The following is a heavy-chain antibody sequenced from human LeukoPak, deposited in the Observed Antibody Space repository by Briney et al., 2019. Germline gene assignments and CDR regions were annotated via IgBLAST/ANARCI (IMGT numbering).Heavy chain of an antibody. CDR2: INPSSGST. D-gene: IGHD6-13*01. V-gene: IGHV1-46*01. Sequence: ASVKVSCKASGYTFTGYNMHWVRQTPGQGPEWMAIINPSSGSTAYAQKFQGRVTLTRATSTNTHYMELTSLRTEDTAIYYFARDSSNWSFDYWGQGTPVTVSS. CDR1: GYTFTGYN. J-gene: IGHJ4*02. CDR3: ARDSSNWSFDY.